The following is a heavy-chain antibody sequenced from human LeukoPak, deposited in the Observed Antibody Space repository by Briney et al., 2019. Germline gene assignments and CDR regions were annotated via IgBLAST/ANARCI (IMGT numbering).Heavy chain of an antibody. Sequence: GGSLRLSCAASGFTFSNYWMSWVRQAPGKGLEWVANIKPDGSEKYYVDSVKGRFTISRDNAKNSLYLQMNSLRAEDTAVYYCARDKTSGYGIDYWGQGTLVTVSS. CDR2: IKPDGSEK. V-gene: IGHV3-7*01. CDR1: GFTFSNYW. CDR3: ARDKTSGYGIDY. D-gene: IGHD5-12*01. J-gene: IGHJ4*02.